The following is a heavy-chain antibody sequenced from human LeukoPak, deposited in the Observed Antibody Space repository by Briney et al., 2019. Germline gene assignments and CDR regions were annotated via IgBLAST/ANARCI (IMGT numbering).Heavy chain of an antibody. Sequence: GGSLRLSCAASGFTFSSYWMSWVRQAPGKGLEWVASIKQDGSEKYYVDSVKGRFTISRDNAKNSLYLQMNSLRAEDTAVYYCAREADTAMVKGTYYFDYWGQGTLVTVSS. CDR1: GFTFSSYW. V-gene: IGHV3-7*03. CDR3: AREADTAMVKGTYYFDY. D-gene: IGHD5-18*01. CDR2: IKQDGSEK. J-gene: IGHJ4*02.